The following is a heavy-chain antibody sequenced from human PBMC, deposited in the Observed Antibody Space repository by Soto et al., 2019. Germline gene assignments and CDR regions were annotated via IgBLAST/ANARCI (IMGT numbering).Heavy chain of an antibody. J-gene: IGHJ6*03. V-gene: IGHV4-59*08. CDR3: ARTVLGPDLLADSFVDYYYYMDV. D-gene: IGHD3-9*01. CDR2: VYYTGST. Sequence: PSETLSLTWTVSGGSISNFYWSWIRQPPGKGLEWIGYVYYTGSTSYNPSLKRRVTFSADSSRGQFSLRLNSVTAADTAVYYCARTVLGPDLLADSFVDYYYYMDVWGQGTTVTVPS. CDR1: GGSISNFY.